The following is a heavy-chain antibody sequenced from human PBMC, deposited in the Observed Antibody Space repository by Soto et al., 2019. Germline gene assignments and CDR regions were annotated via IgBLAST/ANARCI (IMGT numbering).Heavy chain of an antibody. CDR3: PRDNEHTTGGIDL. Sequence: SETLSLTCSVSGVSISTSDYYWSWIRQHPGKGLEWIGDIYFSGSTKYNSSLKSRVLISLDPSKNQFSLKLTSVTAADTAVYFCPRDNEHTTGGIDLWGQGTRVTVSS. J-gene: IGHJ5*02. CDR1: GVSISTSDYY. D-gene: IGHD6-13*01. V-gene: IGHV4-31*03. CDR2: IYFSGST.